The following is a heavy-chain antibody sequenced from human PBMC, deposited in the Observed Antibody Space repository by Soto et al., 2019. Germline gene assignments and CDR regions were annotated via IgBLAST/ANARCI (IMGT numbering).Heavy chain of an antibody. CDR1: GYTFTSYG. J-gene: IGHJ4*02. V-gene: IGHV1-18*01. CDR2: ISAYYCNT. CDR3: ARNDRAPYYDILTGYYGSAYFDY. D-gene: IGHD3-9*01. Sequence: GASVKVSCKASGYTFTSYGISWVRQTPGQGLERIGWISAYYCNTNYARKFQGRVTITADESTSTAYMELSSLRSEDPAVYYCARNDRAPYYDILTGYYGSAYFDYWGQGTLVTVSS.